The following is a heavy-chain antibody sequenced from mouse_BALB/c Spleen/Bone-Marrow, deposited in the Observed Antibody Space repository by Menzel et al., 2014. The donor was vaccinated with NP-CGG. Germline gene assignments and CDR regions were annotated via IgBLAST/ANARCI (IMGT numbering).Heavy chain of an antibody. CDR3: ARVYYGNDGTSSGFAY. CDR2: INPYNDGT. Sequence: VQLQQSGPELVKPGASVKMSCKASGYTFTNYVMHWVKQKPGQGLEWIGYINPYNDGTKYNEKFKGKATLTSDKSTSTAYMDLSSLTSEDSAVYYCARVYYGNDGTSSGFAYWGQGTLVTVSA. D-gene: IGHD2-2*01. V-gene: IGHV1-14*01. CDR1: GYTFTNYV. J-gene: IGHJ3*01.